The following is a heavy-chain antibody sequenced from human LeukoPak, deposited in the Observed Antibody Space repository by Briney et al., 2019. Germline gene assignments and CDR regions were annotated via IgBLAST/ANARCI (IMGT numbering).Heavy chain of an antibody. CDR2: TYYTGST. CDR3: ARSAAYYDFWKFDP. CDR1: GASISSYY. Sequence: SSETLSLTCTVSGASISSYYWSWFRQPPGKGLEWIGYTYYTGSTNYNPSLKSRVTISVDTSKNQFSLKLTSVTAADTAVYYCARSAAYYDFWKFDPWGQGTLVTVSS. J-gene: IGHJ5*02. D-gene: IGHD3-3*01. V-gene: IGHV4-59*01.